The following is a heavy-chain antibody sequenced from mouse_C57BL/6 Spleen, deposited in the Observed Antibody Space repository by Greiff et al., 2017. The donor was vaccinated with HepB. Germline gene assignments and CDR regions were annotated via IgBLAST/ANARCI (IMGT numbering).Heavy chain of an antibody. D-gene: IGHD1-1*01. CDR1: GYTFTDYY. CDR2: INPNNGGT. V-gene: IGHV1-26*01. Sequence: EVQLQQSGPELVKPGASVKISCKASGYTFTDYYMNWVKQSHGKSLEWIGDINPNNGGTSYNQKFKGKATLTVDKSSSTAYMELRSLTSEDSAVYYCARKLLTTVVATDAMDYWGQGTSVTVSS. J-gene: IGHJ4*01. CDR3: ARKLLTTVVATDAMDY.